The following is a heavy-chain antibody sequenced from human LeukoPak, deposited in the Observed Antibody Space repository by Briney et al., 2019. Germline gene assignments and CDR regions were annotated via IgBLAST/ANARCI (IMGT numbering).Heavy chain of an antibody. CDR3: ARGGDPVKYYAEYFQY. D-gene: IGHD2-21*02. J-gene: IGHJ1*01. CDR2: IRSDGTST. Sequence: GGSLRLSCAASGFTFSNYWMHWVRQGPGKGLGRVSRIRSDGTSTSYADSVKGRFTISRDNAKNTLYLQMTSLRAEDTAVYYCARGGDPVKYYAEYFQYWGQGTLVTVSS. CDR1: GFTFSNYW. V-gene: IGHV3-74*01.